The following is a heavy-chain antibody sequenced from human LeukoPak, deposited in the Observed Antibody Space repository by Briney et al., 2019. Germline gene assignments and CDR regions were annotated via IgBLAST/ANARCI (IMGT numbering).Heavy chain of an antibody. V-gene: IGHV3-66*01. CDR2: IYSGGST. CDR1: GFTVSSNY. D-gene: IGHD6-13*01. Sequence: GGSLRLSCAASGFTVSSNYMSWVRQAPGKGLEWVSVIYSGGSTYYADSVKGRFTISRDNSKNTLYLQMNSLRAEDTAVYYCARDQNKWLAAAGYWGQGTLVTVSS. CDR3: ARDQNKWLAAAGY. J-gene: IGHJ4*02.